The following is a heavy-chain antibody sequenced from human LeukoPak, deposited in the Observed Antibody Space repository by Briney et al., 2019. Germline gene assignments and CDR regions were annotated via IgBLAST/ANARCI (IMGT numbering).Heavy chain of an antibody. CDR2: IYYSGST. J-gene: IGHJ5*02. CDR3: ARGGGSYWGANWFDP. Sequence: SETLSLTCTVSGGSISSSSYYWSWIRQPPGKGLEWIGYIYYSGSTNYNPSLKSRVTISVDTSKNQFSLKLSSVTAADTAVYYCARGGGSYWGANWFDPWGQGTLVTVSS. V-gene: IGHV4-61*01. D-gene: IGHD1-26*01. CDR1: GGSISSSSYY.